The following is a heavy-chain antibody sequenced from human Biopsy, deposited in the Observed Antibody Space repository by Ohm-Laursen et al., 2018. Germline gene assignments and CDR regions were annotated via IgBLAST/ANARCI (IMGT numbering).Heavy chain of an antibody. CDR3: ARDDDTTGHYMILNH. J-gene: IGHJ5*02. Sequence: SLSLTCAPSGFSFSYYGLHCARLAPGRGRQWQAVMRMDGINKNYADSVKGRFTVSRDNSNNVLYLQMSSLRDEDSAVYYCARDDDTTGHYMILNHWGQGTLVTVSS. CDR1: GFSFSYYG. V-gene: IGHV3-33*01. D-gene: IGHD3-9*01. CDR2: MRMDGINK.